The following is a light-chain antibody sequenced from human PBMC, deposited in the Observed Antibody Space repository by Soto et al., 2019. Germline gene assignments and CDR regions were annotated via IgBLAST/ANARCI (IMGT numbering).Light chain of an antibody. CDR1: QDIAIY. J-gene: IGKJ4*01. CDR2: AAS. CDR3: QKLRMYPST. Sequence: DIQMTQSPSALSASVGARDTMTCRASQDIAIYLAWYQQKPGEAPKLLIYAASTLYGGVPSRFSGSGSGTDFALTITSLQAEDFATYYCQKLRMYPSTFGRGTKVDIK. V-gene: IGKV1-9*01.